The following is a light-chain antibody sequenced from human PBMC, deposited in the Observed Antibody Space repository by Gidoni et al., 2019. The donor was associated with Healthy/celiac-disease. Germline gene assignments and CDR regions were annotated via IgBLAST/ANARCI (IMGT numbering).Light chain of an antibody. V-gene: IGKV1-5*03. J-gene: IGKJ2*01. CDR1: QSISSW. CDR2: KAS. CDR3: QQYNSYPGT. Sequence: DSHMTPSPSTLSASVGDRVTITFRASQSISSWLAWYQQKPGKAPKLLIYKASSLESGVPSRFSGSGSGTEFTLTISSLQPDDFATYYCQQYNSYPGTFGQGTKLEIK.